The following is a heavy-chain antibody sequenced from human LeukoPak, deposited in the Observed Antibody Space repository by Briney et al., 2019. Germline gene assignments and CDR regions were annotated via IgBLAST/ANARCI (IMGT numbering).Heavy chain of an antibody. V-gene: IGHV1-3*01. D-gene: IGHD4-17*01. CDR2: INAGNGNT. CDR1: GYTFTSYA. Sequence: ASVKVSCKASGYTFTSYAMHWVRQAPGQRLEWMGWINAGNGNTKYSQKFQGRVTITRETSASTAYMELSGLRSEDTAVYYCARARWTSTVTTYYLDYWGQGTLVTVSS. CDR3: ARARWTSTVTTYYLDY. J-gene: IGHJ4*02.